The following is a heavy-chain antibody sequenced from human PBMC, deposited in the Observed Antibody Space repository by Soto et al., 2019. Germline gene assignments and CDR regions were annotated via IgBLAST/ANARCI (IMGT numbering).Heavy chain of an antibody. CDR3: AGGDVGDLYFYYFGLDV. V-gene: IGHV4-34*01. CDR1: GGPVSGYH. Sequence: SETLSLTCSVSGGPVSGYHWSWIRQYPGKGLEWIAEIKHTGSFHYNPSLLSRVTMSVDTSKNQFSLNLSPVTAADTAVYYCAGGDVGDLYFYYFGLDVWGQGTTVTVSS. J-gene: IGHJ6*02. D-gene: IGHD3-10*01. CDR2: IKHTGSF.